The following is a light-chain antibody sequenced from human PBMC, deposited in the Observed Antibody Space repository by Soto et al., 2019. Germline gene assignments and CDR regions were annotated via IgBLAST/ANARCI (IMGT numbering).Light chain of an antibody. Sequence: VMTQSPDSLAVSLGERATINCKSSQTLLYSSNNKNYLAWYQQRPGQPPKLLVYWASTRESGVPDRFSGSGSGTDFTLTISSLQAEDVAVYYCQQYYGAPPYTFGQGTKLEIK. J-gene: IGKJ2*01. CDR1: QTLLYSSNNKNY. CDR2: WAS. V-gene: IGKV4-1*01. CDR3: QQYYGAPPYT.